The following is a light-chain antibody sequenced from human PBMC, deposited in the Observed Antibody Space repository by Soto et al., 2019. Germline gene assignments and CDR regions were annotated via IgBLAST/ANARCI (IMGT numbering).Light chain of an antibody. J-gene: IGKJ1*01. V-gene: IGKV1-5*03. CDR2: KAS. CDR1: QTISSW. Sequence: DIQMTQSPSTLSGSVGDRVTITCRASQTISSWLAWYQQKPGKAPKLLIYKASTLKSGVPSRFSGSGSGTDFTLTISSLQPEDFATYYCQQSYSTPAWTLGQGTKVDIK. CDR3: QQSYSTPAWT.